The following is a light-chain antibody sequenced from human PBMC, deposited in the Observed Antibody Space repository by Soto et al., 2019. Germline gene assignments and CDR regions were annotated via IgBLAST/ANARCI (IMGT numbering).Light chain of an antibody. J-gene: IGKJ2*01. V-gene: IGKV3-11*02. Sequence: EIVLTQSPATLSLYPGQRATLSCRASQSVSSYLAWYQQKPGQAPRLLIYDASNKATDIPARCSGSGSGRDFTLTISSLEPEDFEVYYCQQRSNWVYTFGQGNKLEIK. CDR1: QSVSSY. CDR3: QQRSNWVYT. CDR2: DAS.